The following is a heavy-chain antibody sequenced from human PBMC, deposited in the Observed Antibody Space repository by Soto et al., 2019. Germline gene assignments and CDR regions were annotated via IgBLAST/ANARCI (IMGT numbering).Heavy chain of an antibody. V-gene: IGHV4-59*01. D-gene: IGHD2-15*01. CDR3: ARVQDDPNYYYYYYMDV. Sequence: SETLSLTCTVSGGSISSYYWSWIRQPPGKGLEWIGYIYYSGSTNYNPSLKSRVTISVDTSKNQFSLKLSSVTAADTAVYYCARVQDDPNYYYYYYMDVWGKGTTVTVSS. J-gene: IGHJ6*03. CDR2: IYYSGST. CDR1: GGSISSYY.